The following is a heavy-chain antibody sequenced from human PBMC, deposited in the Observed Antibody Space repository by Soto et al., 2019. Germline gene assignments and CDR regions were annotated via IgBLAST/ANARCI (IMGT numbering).Heavy chain of an antibody. V-gene: IGHV1-69*13. CDR2: IIPIFGTA. J-gene: IGHJ6*02. Sequence: ASVKVSCKASGGTFSSYAISWVRQAPGQGLEWMGGIIPIFGTANYAQKFQGRVTITADESTSTAYMELSSLRSEDTAVYYCARDPVVVVPAADYYYYGMDVWGQGTTVTVAS. D-gene: IGHD2-2*01. CDR3: ARDPVVVVPAADYYYYGMDV. CDR1: GGTFSSYA.